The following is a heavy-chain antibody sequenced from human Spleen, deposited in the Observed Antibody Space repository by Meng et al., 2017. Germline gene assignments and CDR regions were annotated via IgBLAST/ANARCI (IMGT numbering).Heavy chain of an antibody. CDR3: ARGKGGYGSLDV. Sequence: GESLKISCAASGFTFSSYDMNWVRQAPGKGLEWASYISSSGSNIYYADSVKGRFTISRDNAKNSLYLQMNSLRAEDTAVYYCARGKGGYGSLDVWGQGTTVTVSS. CDR1: GFTFSSYD. D-gene: IGHD3-10*01. J-gene: IGHJ6*02. CDR2: ISSSGSNI. V-gene: IGHV3-48*03.